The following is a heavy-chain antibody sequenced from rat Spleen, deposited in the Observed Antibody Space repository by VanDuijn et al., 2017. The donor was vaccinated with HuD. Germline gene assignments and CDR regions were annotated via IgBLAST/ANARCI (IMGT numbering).Heavy chain of an antibody. D-gene: IGHD1-2*01. CDR3: ARLGGKYSSYNYLEN. J-gene: IGHJ2*01. CDR2: IVYDGSST. CDR1: GFNFSDYA. Sequence: EVRLVESGGGLVQPGRSLRLSCAASGFNFSDYAVAWVRQAPKKGLEWVATIVYDGSSTYYRDSVKGRFTISRDNAKSTLYLQMDSLRSEDTATYYCARLGGKYSSYNYLENWGQGDMVTVSS. V-gene: IGHV5-17*01.